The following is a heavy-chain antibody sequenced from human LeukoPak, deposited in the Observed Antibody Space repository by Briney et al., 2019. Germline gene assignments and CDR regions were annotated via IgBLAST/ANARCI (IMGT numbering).Heavy chain of an antibody. J-gene: IGHJ4*02. CDR1: GFTFSSYA. CDR3: ARRYDFWSGFDY. V-gene: IGHV4-38-2*01. CDR2: IYYSGST. Sequence: GSLRLSCAASGFTFSSYAMSWVRQPPGKGLEWIGSIYYSGSTYYNPSLKSRVTISVDTSKNQFSLKLSSVTAADTAVYYCARRYDFWSGFDYWGQGTLVTVSS. D-gene: IGHD3-3*01.